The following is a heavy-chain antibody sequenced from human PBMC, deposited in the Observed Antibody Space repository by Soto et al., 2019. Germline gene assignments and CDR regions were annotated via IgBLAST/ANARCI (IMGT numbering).Heavy chain of an antibody. CDR3: AKTGYYYDSSGYYYFDY. D-gene: IGHD3-22*01. V-gene: IGHV3-23*01. J-gene: IGHJ4*02. CDR1: GFTFSSYA. Sequence: GGSLRLSSAASGFTFSSYAMSWVRQAPGKGLEWVSAISGSGGSTYYADSVKGRFTISRDNSKNTLYLQMNSLRAEDTAVYYCAKTGYYYDSSGYYYFDYWGQGTLVTVSS. CDR2: ISGSGGST.